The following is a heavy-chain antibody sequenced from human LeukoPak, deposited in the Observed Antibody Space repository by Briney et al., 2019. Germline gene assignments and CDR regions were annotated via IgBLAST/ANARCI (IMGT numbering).Heavy chain of an antibody. V-gene: IGHV3-9*01. CDR1: GFTFDDYA. J-gene: IGHJ4*02. Sequence: PGGSLRLSCAASGFTFDDYAMHWVRQAPGKGLEWVSGISWNSGSIGYGDSVKGRFTISRDNAKNSLYLQMSSLRPEDTAIYYCAKFQTAIGNIYWGQGTLVTVSS. CDR2: ISWNSGSI. D-gene: IGHD2/OR15-2a*01. CDR3: AKFQTAIGNIY.